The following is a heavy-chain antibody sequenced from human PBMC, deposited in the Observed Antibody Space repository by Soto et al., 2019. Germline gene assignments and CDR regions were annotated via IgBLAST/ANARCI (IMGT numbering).Heavy chain of an antibody. CDR1: GFTFSSYG. J-gene: IGHJ6*02. D-gene: IGHD3-10*01. CDR3: AKMGFGELAHHYYYCYGMDV. CDR2: IWYDGSNK. V-gene: IGHV3-33*06. Sequence: QVRLVESGGGVVQPGRSLRLSCAASGFTFSSYGMHWVRQAPGKGLEWVAVIWYDGSNKYYADSVKGRFTISRDNSTNTLYLQINSLRAEDTAVYYCAKMGFGELAHHYYYCYGMDVWGQGTTVTVSS.